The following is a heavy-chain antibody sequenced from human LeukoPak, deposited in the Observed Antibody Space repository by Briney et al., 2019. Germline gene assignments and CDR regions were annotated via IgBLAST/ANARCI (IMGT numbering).Heavy chain of an antibody. J-gene: IGHJ3*02. D-gene: IGHD5-24*01. CDR3: ARVFIDGYNFGDAFDI. CDR2: IKQDGSEK. CDR1: GFTFSSYW. Sequence: GGSLRLSCAASGFTFSSYWMSWVRQAPGKGLEWVANIKQDGSEKYYVDSGKGRFTISRDNAKNSLYLQMNSLRAEDTAMYYCARVFIDGYNFGDAFDIWGQGTMVTVSS. V-gene: IGHV3-7*01.